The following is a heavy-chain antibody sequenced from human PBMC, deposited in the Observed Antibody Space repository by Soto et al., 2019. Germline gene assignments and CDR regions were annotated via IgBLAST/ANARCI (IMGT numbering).Heavy chain of an antibody. CDR1: GFIFSSYS. J-gene: IGHJ6*03. CDR2: ITTTGSAI. Sequence: SGGSLRLSCAASGFIFSSYSMNWFRQAPGKGLEWISYITTTGSAIYYADSVKGRFTISRDNSKNTLYLQMNSLRAEDTAVYYCASLPHYYYYMDVWGKGTTVTAP. CDR3: ASLPHYYYYMDV. D-gene: IGHD2-2*01. V-gene: IGHV3-48*01.